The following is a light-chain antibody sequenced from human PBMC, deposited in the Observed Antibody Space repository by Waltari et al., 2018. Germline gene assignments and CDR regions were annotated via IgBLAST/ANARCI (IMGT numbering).Light chain of an antibody. CDR3: LLYYSGGARV. CDR1: TGAVTSNYY. J-gene: IGLJ2*01. V-gene: IGLV7-43*01. CDR2: NTN. Sequence: QTVVTQEPSLTVSPGGTVTLTCASSTGAVTSNYYPHWIQQRPGQAPRALIYNTNNKYSWTPARFSGSLLGGKAALTLSRAQPEDEADYYCLLYYSGGARVFGGGTKLTVL.